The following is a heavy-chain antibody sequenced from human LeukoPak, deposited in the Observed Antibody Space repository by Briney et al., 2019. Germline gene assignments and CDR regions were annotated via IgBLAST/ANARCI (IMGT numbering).Heavy chain of an antibody. CDR2: ISWNSGSI. CDR3: AKDSTNILLWFGELGR. J-gene: IGHJ4*02. CDR1: GFTFDDYA. V-gene: IGHV3-9*01. D-gene: IGHD3-10*01. Sequence: PGRSLRLSCAASGFTFDDYAMHWVRQAPGKGLEWVSGISWNSGSIGYADSVKGRFTISRDNSKNTLYLQMNSLRAEDTAVYYCAKDSTNILLWFGELGRWGQGTLVTVSS.